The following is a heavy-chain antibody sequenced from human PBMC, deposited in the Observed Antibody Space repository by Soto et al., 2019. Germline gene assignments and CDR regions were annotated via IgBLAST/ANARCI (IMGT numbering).Heavy chain of an antibody. D-gene: IGHD3-22*01. CDR1: GDSLSNSRFY. J-gene: IGHJ5*02. Sequence: SETLSLTCSVSGDSLSNSRFYWAWFRQPPGEGLEWIGSIYHTGNAYYNPSLKSRVTISVDTSKNQFSLKLTSVTAADAALYYCARDFFDSSDYTTNWYDPWGQGTLVTVSS. CDR3: ARDFFDSSDYTTNWYDP. CDR2: IYHTGNA. V-gene: IGHV4-39*01.